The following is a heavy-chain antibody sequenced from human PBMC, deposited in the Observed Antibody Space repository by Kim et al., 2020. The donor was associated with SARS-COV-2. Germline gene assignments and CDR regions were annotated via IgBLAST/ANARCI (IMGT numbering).Heavy chain of an antibody. CDR2: IWYDGSNK. CDR1: GFTFSSYG. J-gene: IGHJ4*01. V-gene: IGHV3-33*06. D-gene: IGHD6-13*01. CDR3: AKGPGWYSSSWYGFDY. Sequence: GGSLRLSCAASGFTFSSYGMHWVRQAPGKGLEWVAVIWYDGSNKYYADSVKGRFTISRDNSKNTLYLQMNSLRAEDTAVYYCAKGPGWYSSSWYGFDYWG.